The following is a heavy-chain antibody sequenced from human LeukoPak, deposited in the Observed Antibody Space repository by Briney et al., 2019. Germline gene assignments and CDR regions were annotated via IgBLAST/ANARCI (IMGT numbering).Heavy chain of an antibody. Sequence: PSETLSLTCTVSGGSISSYYWSWIRQPAGKGLEWIGRIHTSGSTNYNPSLKSRVTMSVDTSKNQFSLKLSSVTAADTAVYYCARDLYCYDSYWYFDLWGRGTLVTVSS. V-gene: IGHV4-4*07. D-gene: IGHD3-22*01. CDR2: IHTSGST. J-gene: IGHJ2*01. CDR3: ARDLYCYDSYWYFDL. CDR1: GGSISSYY.